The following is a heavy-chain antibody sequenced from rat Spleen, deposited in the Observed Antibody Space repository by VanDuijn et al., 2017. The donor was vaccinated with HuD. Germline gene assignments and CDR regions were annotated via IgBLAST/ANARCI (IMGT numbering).Heavy chain of an antibody. Sequence: EVQLVESGGGLVQPGRSLKLSCAASGFTFSDYYMAWVRQAPKKGLEWVASISYEGSSTYYGDSVKGRFTISRDNAKSTLYLQMNSLRSEDTATYYCARFSMEAALPGGYFDFWGPGTMVTVSS. V-gene: IGHV5-22*01. CDR1: GFTFSDYY. CDR3: ARFSMEAALPGGYFDF. CDR2: ISYEGSST. D-gene: IGHD1-4*01. J-gene: IGHJ1*01.